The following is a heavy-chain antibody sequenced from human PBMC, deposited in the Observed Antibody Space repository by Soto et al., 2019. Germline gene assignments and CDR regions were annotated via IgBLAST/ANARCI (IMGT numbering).Heavy chain of an antibody. V-gene: IGHV4-31*03. J-gene: IGHJ3*02. Sequence: ASETLSLPCTVSGGSISSGGHYWSWIRQHPGKGLEWIGFLYYRGSTFYNPSLKSRLTISLDTSKSQFSLKLSSVTAADTAVYYCARDQSTGTTPFAFDIWGQGTMVTVSS. CDR1: GGSISSGGHY. CDR2: LYYRGST. CDR3: ARDQSTGTTPFAFDI. D-gene: IGHD1-7*01.